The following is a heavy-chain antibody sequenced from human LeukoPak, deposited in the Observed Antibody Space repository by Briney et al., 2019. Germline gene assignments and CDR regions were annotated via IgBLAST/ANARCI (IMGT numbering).Heavy chain of an antibody. CDR3: ARDKNVGLGRSLGY. Sequence: ASVKVSCKASGYTFTSYDINWVRQATGQGLEWMGWMNPKSGNTGYEQKFQGRVTMTTDTSTRTAYMELRSLRSDDTAVYYCARDKNVGLGRSLGYWGQGTLVTVSS. V-gene: IGHV1-8*01. J-gene: IGHJ4*02. D-gene: IGHD3-10*01. CDR1: GYTFTSYD. CDR2: MNPKSGNT.